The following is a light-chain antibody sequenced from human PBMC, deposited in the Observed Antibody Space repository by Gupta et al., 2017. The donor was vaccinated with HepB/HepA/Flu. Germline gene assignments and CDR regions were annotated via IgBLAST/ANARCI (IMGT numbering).Light chain of an antibody. CDR3: AAWDDSLNGYV. V-gene: IGLV1-44*01. Sequence: QSVLTQPPSASGTPGQRVTISCSGSSSNIGSNTVNWYQQLPGTAPKLLIYANDQRPSGVPARFSGSKSATSASLAISGLQAEDEADYYCAAWDDSLNGYVFGTGTKVTVL. CDR2: AND. CDR1: SSNIGSNT. J-gene: IGLJ1*01.